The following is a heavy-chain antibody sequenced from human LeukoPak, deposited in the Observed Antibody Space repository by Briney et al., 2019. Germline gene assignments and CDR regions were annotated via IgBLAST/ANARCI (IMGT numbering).Heavy chain of an antibody. Sequence: GGSLRLSCAASGFTFSSYAMSWVRQAPGKGLEWVSAISGSGGSTYYADSVKGRFTISRDNSKNTLYLQMNSLRAEDTAVYYCARDWNPIAAAGTYYYYYMDVWGKGTTVTVSS. V-gene: IGHV3-23*01. J-gene: IGHJ6*03. CDR2: ISGSGGST. CDR3: ARDWNPIAAAGTYYYYYMDV. CDR1: GFTFSSYA. D-gene: IGHD6-13*01.